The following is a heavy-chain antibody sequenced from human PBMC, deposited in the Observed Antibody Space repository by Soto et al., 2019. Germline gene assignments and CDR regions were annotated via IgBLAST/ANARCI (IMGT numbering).Heavy chain of an antibody. Sequence: QLQLVESGGGVVQPGRSLRLSCATSGFAFNNYGLHWVRQAPGKGLEWVAAIWYDGTNQYYADSVKGRFTISRDNSRNTLYLQMNSLTGEDTAVYYCARDVGRGSGWSIFDNWGQGILVTVSS. V-gene: IGHV3-33*01. CDR2: IWYDGTNQ. J-gene: IGHJ4*02. D-gene: IGHD6-19*01. CDR1: GFAFNNYG. CDR3: ARDVGRGSGWSIFDN.